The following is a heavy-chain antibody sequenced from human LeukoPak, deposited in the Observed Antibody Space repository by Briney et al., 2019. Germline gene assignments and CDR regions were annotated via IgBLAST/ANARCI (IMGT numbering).Heavy chain of an antibody. V-gene: IGHV3-21*01. Sequence: RSLRLSCAASGFTFSSYSMNWVRQAPGKGLEWVSSISSSSSYIYYADSVKGRFTISRDNAKNSLYLQMNSLRAEDTAVYYCARSGYSSSWYALDYWGQGTLVTVSS. J-gene: IGHJ4*02. D-gene: IGHD6-13*01. CDR1: GFTFSSYS. CDR3: ARSGYSSSWYALDY. CDR2: ISSSSSYI.